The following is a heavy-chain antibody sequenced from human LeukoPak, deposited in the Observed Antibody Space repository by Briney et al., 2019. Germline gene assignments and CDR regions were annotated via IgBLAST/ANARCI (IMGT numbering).Heavy chain of an antibody. Sequence: SVKVSCKASGYTFTSYYMHWVRQAPGQGLEWMGGIIPIFGTANYAQKFQGRVTITADESTSTAYMELSSLRSEDTAVYYCARRLYSSGWCDPYYFDYWGQGTLVTVSS. CDR2: IIPIFGTA. CDR3: ARRLYSSGWCDPYYFDY. J-gene: IGHJ4*02. D-gene: IGHD6-19*01. CDR1: GYTFTSYY. V-gene: IGHV1-69*13.